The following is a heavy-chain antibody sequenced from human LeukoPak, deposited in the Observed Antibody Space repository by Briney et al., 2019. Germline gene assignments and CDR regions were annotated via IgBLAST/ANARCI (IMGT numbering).Heavy chain of an antibody. D-gene: IGHD2/OR15-2a*01. J-gene: IGHJ4*02. Sequence: GGSLRLSFAASGFTFSSYAMSWVRQAPGKGLEWVSAISGSGGSTYYADSVKGRFTISRDNSKNTLYLQMNSLRAEDTAAYYCNMQSTFYWFDYWGQGTLVTVSS. V-gene: IGHV3-23*01. CDR2: ISGSGGST. CDR1: GFTFSSYA. CDR3: NMQSTFYWFDY.